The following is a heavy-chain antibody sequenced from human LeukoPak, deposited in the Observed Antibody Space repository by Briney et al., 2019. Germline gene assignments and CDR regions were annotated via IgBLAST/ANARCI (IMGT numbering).Heavy chain of an antibody. CDR2: INAGNGNT. CDR1: GYTFTSYA. CDR3: ARGGVFGVVFDY. J-gene: IGHJ4*02. V-gene: IGHV1-3*01. D-gene: IGHD3-3*01. Sequence: ASVKVSCKASGYTFTSYAMHWVRQAPGQRLEWMGWINAGNGNTKYSQKFQGRVTITRDTSASTAYMELSSLRSEDTAVYYCARGGVFGVVFDYWGQGTLVTVSS.